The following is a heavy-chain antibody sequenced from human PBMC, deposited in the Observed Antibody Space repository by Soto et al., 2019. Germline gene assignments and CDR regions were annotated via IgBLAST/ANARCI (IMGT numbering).Heavy chain of an antibody. D-gene: IGHD2-2*01. J-gene: IGHJ4*02. CDR3: ARDRACSSTSCYPRIDY. CDR2: ISSSGSTI. CDR1: GFTFSDYY. V-gene: IGHV3-11*01. Sequence: GGSLRLSCAASGFTFSDYYMSWIRQAPGKGLEWVSYISSSGSTIYYADSVKGRFTISRDNAKNSLYLQMNSLRAEDTAVYYCARDRACSSTSCYPRIDYWGQGTLVTVSS.